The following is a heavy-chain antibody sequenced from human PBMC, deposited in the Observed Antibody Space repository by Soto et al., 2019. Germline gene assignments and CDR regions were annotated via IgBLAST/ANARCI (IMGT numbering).Heavy chain of an antibody. CDR2: IYYSGST. D-gene: IGHD5-12*01. J-gene: IGHJ4*02. V-gene: IGHV4-59*08. Sequence: PSETLSLTCTVSGGSISSYYWSWIRQPPGKGLEWIAYIYYSGSTSYNPSLKSRVTVSVDTSKNQFSLKLSSVTAADTAVYYCARRAREGYNSPFYWGQETLVTVSS. CDR3: ARRAREGYNSPFY. CDR1: GGSISSYY.